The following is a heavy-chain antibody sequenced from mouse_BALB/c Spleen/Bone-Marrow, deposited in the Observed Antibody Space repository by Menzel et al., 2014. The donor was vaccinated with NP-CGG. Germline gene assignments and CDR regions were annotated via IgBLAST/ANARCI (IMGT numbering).Heavy chain of an antibody. J-gene: IGHJ2*01. Sequence: EVQRVESGGGLVQPGGSLKLSCAASGFTFSSYTMSWVRQTPEKRLEWVAYISTGGGSTYYPDTVKGRFTISRDNAKKALFLQMSSLKSEDAAMYYCASLNTTYFDYWGQGTTLTVSS. CDR3: ASLNTTYFDY. D-gene: IGHD1-1*01. V-gene: IGHV5-12-2*01. CDR2: ISTGGGST. CDR1: GFTFSSYT.